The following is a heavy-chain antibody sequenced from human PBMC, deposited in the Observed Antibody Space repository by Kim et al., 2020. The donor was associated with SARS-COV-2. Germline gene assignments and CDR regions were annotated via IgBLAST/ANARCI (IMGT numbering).Heavy chain of an antibody. CDR1: GFTFSRHS. V-gene: IGHV3-21*01. CDR2: ISADSNYK. CDR3: ARESTYSEGSFGDWFDP. J-gene: IGHJ5*02. Sequence: GGSLRLSCAASGFTFSRHSMNWVRQTPEKGLEWVSSISADSNYKYYADSLGGRFTVSRDNARSSLYLQMDSLRAEDTAVYYCARESTYSEGSFGDWFDP. D-gene: IGHD3-10*01.